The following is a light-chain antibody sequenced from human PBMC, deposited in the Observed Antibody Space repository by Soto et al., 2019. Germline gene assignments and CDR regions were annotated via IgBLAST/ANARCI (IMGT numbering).Light chain of an antibody. Sequence: AIQMTQSPSSLSASVGDRVTITCRASQGIRNDLGWFQQKPGKAPKSLIYAASNLHSGVPSRFSDSGSGRDFTLTISGLQPDDFATYYCLQDFRYPWTFGQGTKVEI. CDR1: QGIRND. J-gene: IGKJ1*01. CDR3: LQDFRYPWT. CDR2: AAS. V-gene: IGKV1-6*02.